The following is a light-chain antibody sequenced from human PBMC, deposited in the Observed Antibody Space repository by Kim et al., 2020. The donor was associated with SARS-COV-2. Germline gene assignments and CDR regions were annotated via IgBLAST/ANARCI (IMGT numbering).Light chain of an antibody. CDR3: NSRDSSGNHVV. CDR2: VKN. CDR1: SLRSYY. J-gene: IGLJ2*01. Sequence: AFGQTVRITCQGDSLRSYYASWYQQKPGQAPVVVIYVKNNRPSGIPDRFSGSSSGNTASLTITGAQAEDEADYYCNSRDSSGNHVVFGGGTQLTVL. V-gene: IGLV3-19*01.